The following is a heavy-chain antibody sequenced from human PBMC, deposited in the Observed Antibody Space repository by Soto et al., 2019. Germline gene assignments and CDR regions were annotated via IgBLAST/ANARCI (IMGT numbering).Heavy chain of an antibody. CDR1: GGSISSSSYY. V-gene: IGHV4-39*01. D-gene: IGHD3-22*01. Sequence: SETLSLTCTVSGGSISSSSYYWGWIRQPPGKGLEWIGSIYYSGSTYYNPSLKSRVTISVDTSKNQFSLKLSSVTAADTAVYYCARQGSTYYYDSSGYKYNWFDPWGQGTLVTVSS. J-gene: IGHJ5*02. CDR2: IYYSGST. CDR3: ARQGSTYYYDSSGYKYNWFDP.